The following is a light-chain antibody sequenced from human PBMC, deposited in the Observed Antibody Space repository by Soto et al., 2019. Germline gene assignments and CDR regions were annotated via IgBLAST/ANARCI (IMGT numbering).Light chain of an antibody. J-gene: IGLJ2*01. V-gene: IGLV6-57*04. CDR3: QSYDSSNRV. Sequence: VTQPQSVSESPGKTVTISCTRSSGSIASNYVQWYQQRPGSAPTTVIYEDNQRPSGVPDRFSGSIDSSSNSASLTISGLKTEDEADYYCQSYDSSNRVFGGGTKLTVL. CDR2: EDN. CDR1: SGSIASNY.